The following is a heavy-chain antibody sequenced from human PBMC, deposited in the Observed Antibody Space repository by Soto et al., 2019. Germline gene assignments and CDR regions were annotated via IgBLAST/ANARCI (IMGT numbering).Heavy chain of an antibody. Sequence: QVQLVQSGAEVKKPGASVKVSCKTSGYTFTSYHISWVRQAPGQGLEWMGWISAYNTNTNYAQKFQGRVTMTTDTLTSLAYMELGSLSSADTAVYYCARDTPPTDYWGQGTLVTVSS. CDR2: ISAYNTNT. V-gene: IGHV1-18*01. CDR3: ARDTPPTDY. CDR1: GYTFTSYH. J-gene: IGHJ4*02.